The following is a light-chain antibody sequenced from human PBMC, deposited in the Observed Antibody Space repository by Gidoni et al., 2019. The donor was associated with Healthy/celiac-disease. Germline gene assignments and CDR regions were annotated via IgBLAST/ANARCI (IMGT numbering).Light chain of an antibody. Sequence: QSALTQPASVSGAPGQSITISCTGTSSDVGSYNLVSWYQKHPGKAPRLMIYEGSKRPSGVSNRFSGSNSGNTASLTISVLQAEDEADYYCCSYAGSSTYVFGTGTKVTV. CDR2: EGS. V-gene: IGLV2-23*01. CDR1: SSDVGSYNL. J-gene: IGLJ1*01. CDR3: CSYAGSSTYV.